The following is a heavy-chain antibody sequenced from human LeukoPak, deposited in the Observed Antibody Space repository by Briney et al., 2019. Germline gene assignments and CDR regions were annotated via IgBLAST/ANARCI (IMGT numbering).Heavy chain of an antibody. D-gene: IGHD6-19*01. CDR1: GFTFSSYG. J-gene: IGHJ4*02. Sequence: GALRLSCAASGFTFSSYGMSWVRQAPGKGLEWVSGIYSGGSTYYADSVKGRFTISRDNSKNTLYLQMNSLRAEDTAVYYCARVSRAVAGISSFFSWGQGTLVTVSS. CDR2: IYSGGST. V-gene: IGHV3-53*01. CDR3: ARVSRAVAGISSFFS.